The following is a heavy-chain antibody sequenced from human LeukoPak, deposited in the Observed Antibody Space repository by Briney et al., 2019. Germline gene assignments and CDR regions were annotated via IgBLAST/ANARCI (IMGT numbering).Heavy chain of an antibody. CDR2: ISYDGEIE. D-gene: IGHD6-6*01. V-gene: IGHV3-30*04. Sequence: PGVSLRLSCAASGFPFSSYAMHWVRQAPGKWLQGVAMISYDGEIENYRDSVKGRFTIARDNSKNTLYLQMNSLRAEDTAVYYCARGVEYIRSDLFDYWGQGNLVIVSS. J-gene: IGHJ4*02. CDR3: ARGVEYIRSDLFDY. CDR1: GFPFSSYA.